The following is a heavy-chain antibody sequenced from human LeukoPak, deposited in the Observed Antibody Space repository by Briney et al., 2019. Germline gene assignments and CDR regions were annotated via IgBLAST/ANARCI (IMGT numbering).Heavy chain of an antibody. J-gene: IGHJ5*02. D-gene: IGHD6-19*01. Sequence: SETLSLTCSVSGASIINYYWTWIRQPPGKGLEWIGYIYYSGSTNYNPSLKSRVTISVDTSKNQFSLKLSSVTAADTAVYYCARGYSSGWYYWFDPWGQGTLVTVSS. CDR3: ARGYSSGWYYWFDP. V-gene: IGHV4-59*01. CDR1: GASIINYY. CDR2: IYYSGST.